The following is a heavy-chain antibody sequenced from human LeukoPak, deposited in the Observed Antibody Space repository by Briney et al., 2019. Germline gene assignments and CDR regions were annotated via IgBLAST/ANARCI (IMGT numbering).Heavy chain of an antibody. J-gene: IGHJ6*02. D-gene: IGHD3-10*01. V-gene: IGHV1-8*01. CDR3: ARGRELLWFGEFYGMGV. CDR2: MNPNSGNT. CDR1: GYTFTSYD. Sequence: ASVKVSCKASGYTFTSYDINWVRQATGQGLEWMGWMNPNSGNTGYAQKFQGRVTMTRNTSISTAYMELSSLRSEDTAVYYCARGRELLWFGEFYGMGVWGQGTTVTVSS.